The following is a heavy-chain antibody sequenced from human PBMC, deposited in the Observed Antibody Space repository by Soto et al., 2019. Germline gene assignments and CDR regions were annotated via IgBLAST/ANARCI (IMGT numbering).Heavy chain of an antibody. V-gene: IGHV4-34*01. CDR3: ARNGGSTWYYFDS. Sequence: PSETLSLTCAVNCGSFTGYYGAWIRQSPGKGLEWIGEISHSGRTNYNPSLKSRVTISVDTSKNQFSLKVSSVTAADTGMYYCARNGGSTWYYFDSWGQGTVVTVSS. D-gene: IGHD6-13*01. CDR2: ISHSGRT. J-gene: IGHJ4*02. CDR1: CGSFTGYY.